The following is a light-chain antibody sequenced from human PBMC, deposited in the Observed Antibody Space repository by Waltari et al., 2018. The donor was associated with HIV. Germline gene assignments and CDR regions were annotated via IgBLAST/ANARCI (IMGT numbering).Light chain of an antibody. J-gene: IGLJ3*02. CDR1: NIGSKS. V-gene: IGLV3-21*04. CDR2: YVS. Sequence: SYVLTQPPSVSVAPGKTARITCGGNNIGSKSVHWYQQKPGQAPVLVIYYVSDRPSGIPERFSGSNSGNTATLTISRVEAGDEADYYCQVWDSSSDHPVFGGGTKLTVL. CDR3: QVWDSSSDHPV.